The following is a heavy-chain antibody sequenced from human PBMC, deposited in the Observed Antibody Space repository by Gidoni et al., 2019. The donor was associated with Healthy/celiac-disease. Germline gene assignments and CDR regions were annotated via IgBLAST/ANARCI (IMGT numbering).Heavy chain of an antibody. CDR2: ISSSGSTI. D-gene: IGHD6-19*01. CDR1: GFTFSDYY. CDR3: ASPLEGGKWLVQDPAEYFQH. J-gene: IGHJ1*01. Sequence: QVQLVDSGGGLVQPGGSLRLSCAASGFTFSDYYLLWIRQAPGKGMGWVSYISSSGSTIYYADSGMGRFTISRDNAKNSLYLQMNSLRAEDTAGYYCASPLEGGKWLVQDPAEYFQHWGQGTLVTVSS. V-gene: IGHV3-11*01.